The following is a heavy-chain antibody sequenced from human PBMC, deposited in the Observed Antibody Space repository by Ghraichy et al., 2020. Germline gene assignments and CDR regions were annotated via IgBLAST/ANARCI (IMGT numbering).Heavy chain of an antibody. CDR1: GFTFDDYT. J-gene: IGHJ4*02. V-gene: IGHV3-43*01. Sequence: GGSLRLSCAASGFTFDDYTIHWVRQAPGKGLEWVSLISWDGSRTYYADSVKGRFTISRDNSKNSLYLQMNSLTTEDTALYYCAKDGRDSGYVDYWGQGTLVTVSS. CDR2: ISWDGSRT. D-gene: IGHD5-12*01. CDR3: AKDGRDSGYVDY.